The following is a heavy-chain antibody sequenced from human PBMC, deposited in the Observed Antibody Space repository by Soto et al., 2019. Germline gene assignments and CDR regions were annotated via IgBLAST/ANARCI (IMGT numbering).Heavy chain of an antibody. CDR1: GYSFFSHW. Sequence: GESLKISCKGSGYSFFSHWIGWVRQMPGKGLEWVGIIYPADSETRYSPSFQGQVTISVDKPINTAYLQWSSLEASDTAMYYCARRPWLSGYYDYWGQGTLVTVSS. CDR2: IYPADSET. D-gene: IGHD3-22*01. J-gene: IGHJ4*02. V-gene: IGHV5-51*01. CDR3: ARRPWLSGYYDY.